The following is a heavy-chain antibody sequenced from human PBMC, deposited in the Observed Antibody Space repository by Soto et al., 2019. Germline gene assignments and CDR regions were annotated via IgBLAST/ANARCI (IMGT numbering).Heavy chain of an antibody. V-gene: IGHV3-23*01. CDR2: ISGSGGST. D-gene: IGHD6-19*01. J-gene: IGHJ4*02. Sequence: GGSLRLSCAASGFTFSSYAMSWVRQAPGKGLEWVSAISGSGGSTYYADYVKGRFTISRGNSKNTLYLQMNSLRAEDTAVYYCAKEGEHSSGWANFDYWGQGTLVTVSS. CDR3: AKEGEHSSGWANFDY. CDR1: GFTFSSYA.